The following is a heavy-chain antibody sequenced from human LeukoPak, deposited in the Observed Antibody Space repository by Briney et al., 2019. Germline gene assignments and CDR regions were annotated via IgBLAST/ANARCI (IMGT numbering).Heavy chain of an antibody. CDR2: GSNSEST. V-gene: IGHV4-39*01. Sequence: SETLSLTCTVSGGSISSSSYYWGWIRQPPGKGLEWIGSGSNSESTYYNPSLKSRVTISVDTSKNQFSLKLNSVTAADTAVYYCARQGGSYYTPFDSWGQGTLVTVSS. J-gene: IGHJ4*02. CDR3: ARQGGSYYTPFDS. CDR1: GGSISSSSYY. D-gene: IGHD1-26*01.